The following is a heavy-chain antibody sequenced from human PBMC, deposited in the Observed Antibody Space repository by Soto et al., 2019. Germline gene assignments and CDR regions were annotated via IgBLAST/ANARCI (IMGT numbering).Heavy chain of an antibody. D-gene: IGHD3-16*01. J-gene: IGHJ4*02. V-gene: IGHV6-1*01. CDR3: ARESPYYVSSDSYLDY. CDR1: GDSVSGNSAA. Sequence: PSQTLSLTCAISGDSVSGNSAAWNWIRQSPSRGLEWLGRTYYRSRWYNDYAVSVKSRITVTPDTSKNQFFLHLNSVTPEDTAVYYCARESPYYVSSDSYLDYWGQGALVTVSS. CDR2: TYYRSRWYN.